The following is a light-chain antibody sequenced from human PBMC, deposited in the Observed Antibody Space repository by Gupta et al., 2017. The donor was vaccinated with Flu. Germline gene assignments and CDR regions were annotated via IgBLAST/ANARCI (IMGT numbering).Light chain of an antibody. J-gene: IGLJ1*01. Sequence: ISCTGTSTVVGGDNSVTWYQQYPGKAAKLIIFDVSHRPSGVSNRFLGSKSGNTASLTISGLQTEDEADYYCSSYTSISTPYVFGSGTKVTVL. CDR3: SSYTSISTPYV. CDR2: DVS. V-gene: IGLV2-14*03. CDR1: STVVGGDNS.